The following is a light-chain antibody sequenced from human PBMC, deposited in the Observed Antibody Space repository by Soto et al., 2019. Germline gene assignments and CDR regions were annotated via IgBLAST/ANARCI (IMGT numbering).Light chain of an antibody. Sequence: EIVLTQSPATLSLSPGERATLSCRASQSVSSYLAWYQQNPGQAPRLLIYDASNRATGIPARFSGSGSGTDFTLTISSLEPEDFAVYYCQQRSKWLTFGAGTKVDIK. CDR1: QSVSSY. V-gene: IGKV3-11*01. CDR3: QQRSKWLT. J-gene: IGKJ4*01. CDR2: DAS.